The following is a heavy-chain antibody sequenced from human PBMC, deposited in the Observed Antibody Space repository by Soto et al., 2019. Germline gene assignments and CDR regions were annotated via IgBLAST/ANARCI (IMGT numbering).Heavy chain of an antibody. D-gene: IGHD2-2*01. Sequence: GGSLKICCNGSGYSFTCYWIGWVGQMPGKGLEWMGMIYPGDSDTRYSASFQGQVTISADKSISTAYLQWSSLKASDTAMYYCARHYCSNTSCYEGYYYYGMDVWGQGTTVTVSS. CDR2: IYPGDSDT. V-gene: IGHV5-51*01. J-gene: IGHJ6*02. CDR3: ARHYCSNTSCYEGYYYYGMDV. CDR1: GYSFTCYW.